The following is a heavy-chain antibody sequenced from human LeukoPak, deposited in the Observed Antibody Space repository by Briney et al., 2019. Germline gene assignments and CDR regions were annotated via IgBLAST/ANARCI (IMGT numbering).Heavy chain of an antibody. CDR3: ASVSADFDY. J-gene: IGHJ4*02. CDR1: GASVSGSNYY. Sequence: SETLSLTCAVSGASVSGSNYYWGWIRQPPGKGLEWIGNIYSSGSTYYNASLQSRVTISVDTSKNQFSLKLSSVTAADTAVYYCASVSADFDYWGQGTLVTVSS. CDR2: IYSSGST. V-gene: IGHV4-39*07.